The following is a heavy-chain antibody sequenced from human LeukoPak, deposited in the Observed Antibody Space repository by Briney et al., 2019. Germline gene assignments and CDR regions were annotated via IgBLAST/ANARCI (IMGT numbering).Heavy chain of an antibody. J-gene: IGHJ4*02. CDR2: INHSGST. V-gene: IGHV4-34*01. CDR3: ASRHRWSGYSYF. Sequence: SETLSLTCAVYGGSFSGYYWSWIRQPPGKGLEWIGEINHSGSTNYNPSLKSRVTISVDTSKNQFSLKLSPVTAADTAVYYCASRHRWSGYSYFWGQGTLVTVSS. CDR1: GGSFSGYY. D-gene: IGHD5-18*01.